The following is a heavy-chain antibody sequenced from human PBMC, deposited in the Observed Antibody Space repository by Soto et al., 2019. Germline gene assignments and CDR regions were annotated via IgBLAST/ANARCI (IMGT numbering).Heavy chain of an antibody. CDR1: GFTFSSYD. V-gene: IGHV3-13*01. CDR3: ARASSSWYVDY. Sequence: GGSLRLSCAASGFTFSSYDTHWVRQATGKGLEWVSAIGTAGDTYYPGSVKGRFTISRENAKNSLYLQMNSLRAGDTAVYYCARASSSWYVDYWGQGTLVTVSS. D-gene: IGHD6-13*01. CDR2: IGTAGDT. J-gene: IGHJ4*02.